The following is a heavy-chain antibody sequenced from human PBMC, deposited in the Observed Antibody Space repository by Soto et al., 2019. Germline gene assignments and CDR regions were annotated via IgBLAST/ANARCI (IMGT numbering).Heavy chain of an antibody. CDR2: IDPSDSYT. CDR1: GYSFTSYW. J-gene: IGHJ6*02. CDR3: ASSIAAAGTAYYDYGIDV. Sequence: GESLKISCEGSGYSFTSYWISWVRQMPGKVLEWMGRIDPSDSYTNYSPSFQGHVTISADKSISTAYLQWSSLKASDTAMYYCASSIAAAGTAYYDYGIDVWGQGTTVTVSS. V-gene: IGHV5-10-1*01. D-gene: IGHD6-13*01.